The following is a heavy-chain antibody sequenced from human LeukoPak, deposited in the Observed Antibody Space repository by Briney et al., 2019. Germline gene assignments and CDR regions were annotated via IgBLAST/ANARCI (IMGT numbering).Heavy chain of an antibody. Sequence: GGSLRPSCEASGFTFSSYWMDWVRQAPGKGLEWVANIKHDGSERYYVDSVKGRFTISRDNSKNTLYLQMNSLRAEDTAVYYCARLGSPPGSDYYHFDYWGQGTLVTVSS. CDR1: GFTFSSYW. D-gene: IGHD3-22*01. J-gene: IGHJ4*02. CDR2: IKHDGSER. V-gene: IGHV3-7*01. CDR3: ARLGSPPGSDYYHFDY.